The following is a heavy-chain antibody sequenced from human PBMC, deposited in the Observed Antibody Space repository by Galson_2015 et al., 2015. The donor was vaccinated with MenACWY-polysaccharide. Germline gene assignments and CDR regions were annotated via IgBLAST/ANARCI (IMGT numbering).Heavy chain of an antibody. J-gene: IGHJ6*02. CDR3: ARDRTGGDYYDFWSGYFSSPRRDGMDV. V-gene: IGHV1-8*01. CDR1: GYTFTSYD. CDR2: MNPNSGNT. Sequence: SVKVSCKASGYTFTSYDINWVRQATGQGLEWMGWMNPNSGNTGYAQKFQGRVTMTRNTSISTAYMELSSLRSEDTAVYYCARDRTGGDYYDFWSGYFSSPRRDGMDVWGQGTTVTVSS. D-gene: IGHD3-3*01.